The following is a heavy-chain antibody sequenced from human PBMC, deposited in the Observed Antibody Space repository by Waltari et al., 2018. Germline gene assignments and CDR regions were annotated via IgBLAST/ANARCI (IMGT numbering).Heavy chain of an antibody. V-gene: IGHV3-72*01. Sequence: EVQLVESGGGLVQPGGSLRLSCAASGFTFSDHYMDWVRQAPGKGREWVGRNRNKANSYTTEYAASVKGRFTISRDDSKNSLYLQMNSLKTEDTAVYYCARSGGYSSSSGYLDYWGQGTLVTVSS. CDR3: ARSGGYSSSSGYLDY. CDR1: GFTFSDHY. D-gene: IGHD6-6*01. J-gene: IGHJ4*02. CDR2: NRNKANSYTT.